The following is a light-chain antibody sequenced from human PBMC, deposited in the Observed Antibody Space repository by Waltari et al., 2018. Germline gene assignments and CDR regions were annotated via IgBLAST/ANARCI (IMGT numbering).Light chain of an antibody. CDR2: DAS. CDR1: QCMLSY. Sequence: VVTQSPATLSLSPGARATLPCWVSQCMLSYLVWYPHTSGETPRLLIDDASKRATGVPARFSGSGSGTDFSRTVSGLGPEDFAVYYSQLRGDPVTFSQGTKLEFK. V-gene: IGKV3-11*01. J-gene: IGKJ2*01. CDR3: QLRGDPVT.